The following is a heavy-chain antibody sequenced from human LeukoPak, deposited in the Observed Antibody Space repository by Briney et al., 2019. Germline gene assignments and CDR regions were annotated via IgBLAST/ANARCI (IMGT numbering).Heavy chain of an antibody. CDR3: ARSVFYGDYSHTNYYGMDV. CDR1: GHTFTGYY. D-gene: IGHD4-17*01. J-gene: IGHJ6*02. CDR2: INPNSGGT. V-gene: IGHV1-2*04. Sequence: GASVKVSCKASGHTFTGYYMHWVRQAPGQGLEWMGWINPNSGGTNYAQKFQGWVTMTRDTSISTAYMELSRLRSDDTAVYYCARSVFYGDYSHTNYYGMDVWGQGTTVTVSS.